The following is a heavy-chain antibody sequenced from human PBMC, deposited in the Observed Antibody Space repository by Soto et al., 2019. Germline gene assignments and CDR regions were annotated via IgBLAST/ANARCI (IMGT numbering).Heavy chain of an antibody. CDR2: IIPIFGTA. D-gene: IGHD3-22*01. J-gene: IGHJ5*02. CDR1: GGTFSSYA. CDR3: AISYDSLNNWFDP. V-gene: IGHV1-69*13. Sequence: SVKVSCEASGGTFSSYAISWVRQAPGQGLEWMGGIIPIFGTANYAQKFQGRVTITADESTSTAYMELSSLRSEDTAVYYCAISYDSLNNWFDPWGQGTLVTVSS.